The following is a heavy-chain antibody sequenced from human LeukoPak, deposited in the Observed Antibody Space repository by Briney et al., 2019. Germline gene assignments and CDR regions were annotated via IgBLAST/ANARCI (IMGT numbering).Heavy chain of an antibody. CDR3: VKPDYYYASSGFFPGGAPD. D-gene: IGHD3-22*01. CDR1: GFSFRDYP. Sequence: GSLRLSCEAAGFSFRDYPMGWVRRASGKRLGWVSGISAGADVIFYADPVKGRFTISRDNSKNTLFLQMNSLSAEDTAVYYCVKPDYYYASSGFFPGGAPDWGQGTLVTVSS. CDR2: ISAGADVI. J-gene: IGHJ4*02. V-gene: IGHV3-23*01.